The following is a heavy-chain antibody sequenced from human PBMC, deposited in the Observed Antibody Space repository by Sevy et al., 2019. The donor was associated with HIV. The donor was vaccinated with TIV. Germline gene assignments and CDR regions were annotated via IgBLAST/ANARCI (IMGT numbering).Heavy chain of an antibody. CDR2: IYYNGNI. V-gene: IGHV4-59*08. D-gene: IGHD1-26*01. CDR3: AGENAWGRGYS. CDR1: GGSITSLY. J-gene: IGHJ4*02. Sequence: SETLSITCTVSGGSITSLYWNWIRQPPGKGLEWIANIYYNGNINYNPSLKSRVTLSLDTSKNQFSLRLSSVTAADTAMYYCAGENAWGRGYSWGQGTLVTVSS.